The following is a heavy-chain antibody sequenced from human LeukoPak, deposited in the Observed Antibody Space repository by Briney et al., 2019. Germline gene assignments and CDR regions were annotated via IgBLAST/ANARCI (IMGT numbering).Heavy chain of an antibody. Sequence: GVSLRLSCAASGFSFISTSIHWVRQAPGKGLEWLSYSSTVTGNIYYADSVKGRFTISRDNAKSSLNLQMSSLRAEDTAVYFCATTGNFYDMDVWGKGTTVTVSS. CDR1: GFSFISTS. D-gene: IGHD1-1*01. V-gene: IGHV3-48*04. CDR2: SSTVTGNI. CDR3: ATTGNFYDMDV. J-gene: IGHJ6*03.